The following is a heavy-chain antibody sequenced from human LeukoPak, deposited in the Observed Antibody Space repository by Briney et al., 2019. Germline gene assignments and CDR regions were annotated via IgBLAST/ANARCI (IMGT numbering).Heavy chain of an antibody. Sequence: AGGSLRLSCAASGFTYNSYAMYWVRQAPGKGLEWVSGIFGRGGSAHYADSVKGRLTISRDNSKNTVYLQMDSLRVKDTAVYYCGKTTTGYSSGRYPGWPVDYWGQGTLVTVSS. CDR2: IFGRGGSA. J-gene: IGHJ4*02. CDR3: GKTTTGYSSGRYPGWPVDY. D-gene: IGHD6-19*01. V-gene: IGHV3-23*01. CDR1: GFTYNSYA.